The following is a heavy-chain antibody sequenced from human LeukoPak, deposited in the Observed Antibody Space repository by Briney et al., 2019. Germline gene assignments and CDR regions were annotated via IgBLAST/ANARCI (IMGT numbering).Heavy chain of an antibody. J-gene: IGHJ3*02. CDR3: AGMVRGSDAFDI. D-gene: IGHD3-10*01. CDR2: IYYSGST. Sequence: SETLSLTCTVSGGSISSRSYYWGWIRQPPGKGLEWIGSIYYSGSTYYNPSLKRRVTISVDTYKNQFSLKLSSVAAADTAVYYCAGMVRGSDAFDIWGQGTMVTVSS. CDR1: GGSISSRSYY. V-gene: IGHV4-39*01.